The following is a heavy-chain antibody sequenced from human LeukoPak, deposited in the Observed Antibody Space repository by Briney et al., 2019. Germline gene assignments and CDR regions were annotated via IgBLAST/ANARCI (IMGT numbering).Heavy chain of an antibody. J-gene: IGHJ4*02. CDR3: ARNHYYDSSGLGD. V-gene: IGHV4-59*01. Sequence: SETLSLTCTVSGGSISTYYWSWIRQPPGKGLEWIGFIFHSGTTNYNPSLKSRVTISVDTPKNQFSLKLSSVTAADTAVYYCARNHYYDSSGLGDWGQGTLVTVSS. D-gene: IGHD3-22*01. CDR2: IFHSGTT. CDR1: GGSISTYY.